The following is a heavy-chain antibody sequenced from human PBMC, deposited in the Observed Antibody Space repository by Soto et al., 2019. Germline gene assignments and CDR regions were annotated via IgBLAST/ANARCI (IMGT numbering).Heavy chain of an antibody. CDR3: ARDPGFGFGYSYAFAMDV. D-gene: IGHD5-18*01. CDR2: ISGYNGNT. CDR1: GYTFSNYG. V-gene: IGHV1-18*01. J-gene: IGHJ6*02. Sequence: QVQLVQSGAEVKKPGASVKVSCKASGYTFSNYGISWVRQGPGQGLEWMGWISGYNGNTHYEEKVQDRIKMTTDTSPSTTYRELGSLRSDDTAVYFCARDPGFGFGYSYAFAMDVWGQGTTVTVSS.